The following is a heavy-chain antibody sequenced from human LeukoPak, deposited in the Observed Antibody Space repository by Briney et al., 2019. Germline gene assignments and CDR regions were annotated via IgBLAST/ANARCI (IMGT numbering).Heavy chain of an antibody. V-gene: IGHV3-23*01. J-gene: IGHJ3*01. Sequence: GGSLRLSCAASGFTFSSNAMSWVRQAPGKGLEWVSAIRGSGGSTYYADSVKGRFTITRDNSKNTLYVQMDSLRPEATAVYYCVKAVGWGGYDAFDVWGQGTMVTVSS. CDR1: GFTFSSNA. CDR3: VKAVGWGGYDAFDV. D-gene: IGHD3-16*01. CDR2: IRGSGGST.